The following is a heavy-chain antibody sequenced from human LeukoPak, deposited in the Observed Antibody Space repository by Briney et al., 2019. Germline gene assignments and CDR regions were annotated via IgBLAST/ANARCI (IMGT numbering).Heavy chain of an antibody. CDR3: AKGASGSYYIDS. J-gene: IGHJ4*02. CDR1: GFTFTSYA. Sequence: QPGGSLTLSCVGSGFTFTSYAMNWVRQAPGKGLEWVSGVSGGGSGAYYADSVKGRFSMSRDNSKNTLYLQMNSLRGEDTAVYYCAKGASGSYYIDSWGQGTLVTVSS. CDR2: VSGGGSGA. D-gene: IGHD3-10*01. V-gene: IGHV3-23*01.